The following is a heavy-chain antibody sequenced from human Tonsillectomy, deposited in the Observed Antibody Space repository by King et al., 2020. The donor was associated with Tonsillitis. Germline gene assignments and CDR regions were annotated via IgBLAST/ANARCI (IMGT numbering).Heavy chain of an antibody. V-gene: IGHV3-7*01. D-gene: IGHD3-10*01. Sequence: VQLVESGGGVVQPGGSLRISCAASGFTFSSYWMSWVRQAPGKGLEWVGNIKQDGSEKYYVGSVQGRFTISRDNAKNSLYLKMNTLRAEDTAVFHCARVIREDYFGSGISYYDDMDFWGQGTTVTVSS. CDR2: IKQDGSEK. CDR1: GFTFSSYW. J-gene: IGHJ6*02. CDR3: ARVIREDYFGSGISYYDDMDF.